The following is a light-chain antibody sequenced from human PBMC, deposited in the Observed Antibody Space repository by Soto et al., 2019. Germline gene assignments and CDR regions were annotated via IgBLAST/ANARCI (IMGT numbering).Light chain of an antibody. J-gene: IGKJ1*01. CDR3: QQYNYWPET. Sequence: EIVLTQSPGTLSLSPGERAPLSCRASQSVSSNLAWSQQKPGQAPRLLIYGASARATGIPARFSGSGSGTEFTLTISSLQSEDFAIYYCQQYNYWPETFGQGTKVDIK. CDR2: GAS. CDR1: QSVSSN. V-gene: IGKV3-15*01.